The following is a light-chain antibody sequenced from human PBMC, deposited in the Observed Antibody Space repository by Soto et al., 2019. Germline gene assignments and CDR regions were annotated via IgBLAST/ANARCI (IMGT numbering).Light chain of an antibody. CDR2: KVS. V-gene: IGKV2-30*01. J-gene: IGKJ2*01. CDR1: QSLVYSDGNTY. Sequence: DVVMTQSPLSLPVTLGQPASISCRSSQSLVYSDGNTYLNWFQQRPGQSPRHLIYKVSNRDSGVPDRVSGSGSVTDFTLKISRVEAEDVGVYYCMQGSHWPYTFGQGTKLEIK. CDR3: MQGSHWPYT.